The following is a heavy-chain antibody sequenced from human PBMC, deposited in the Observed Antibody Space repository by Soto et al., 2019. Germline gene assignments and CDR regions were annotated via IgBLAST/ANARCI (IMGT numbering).Heavy chain of an antibody. V-gene: IGHV1-8*01. CDR1: GYTFTSYD. D-gene: IGHD6-19*01. CDR2: MNPNSGNT. J-gene: IGHJ5*02. CDR3: ARGRRVYSSGWYWFDP. Sequence: GASVKVSCKASGYTFTSYDINWVRQATGQGLEWMGWMNPNSGNTGYAQKFQGRVTMTRNTSISTAYMELSSLRSEDTAVYYCARGRRVYSSGWYWFDPWGQGTLVTVSS.